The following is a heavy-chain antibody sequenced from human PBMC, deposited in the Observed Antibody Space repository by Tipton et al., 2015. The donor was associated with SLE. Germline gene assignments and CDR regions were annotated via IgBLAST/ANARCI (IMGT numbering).Heavy chain of an antibody. CDR1: GFTFSSYA. V-gene: IGHV3-30-3*01. D-gene: IGHD6-19*01. CDR2: ISYDGSNK. CDR3: ARERGYSSGWSDFQH. J-gene: IGHJ1*01. Sequence: SLRLSCAASGFTFSSYAMHWVRQAPGKGLEWVAVISYDGSNKYYADSVKGRFTISRDNAKNSLYLQMNSLRAEDTAVYYCARERGYSSGWSDFQHWGQGTLVTVSS.